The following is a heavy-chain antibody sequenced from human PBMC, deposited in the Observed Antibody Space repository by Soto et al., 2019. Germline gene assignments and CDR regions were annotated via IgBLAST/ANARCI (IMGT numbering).Heavy chain of an antibody. CDR3: TTVRWLQNGNDY. CDR2: IKSNIDGGTT. D-gene: IGHD5-12*01. CDR1: GFTFSNAW. V-gene: IGHV3-15*07. J-gene: IGHJ4*02. Sequence: EVQLVESGGGLVKPGGSLRLSCIGSGFTFSNAWMNWVRQAPGKGLEWVGRIKSNIDGGTTDYAAPVKGRFTISRDDSKNTLYLQMNSLKTEDTAVFYCTTVRWLQNGNDYWGQGTLVTVSS.